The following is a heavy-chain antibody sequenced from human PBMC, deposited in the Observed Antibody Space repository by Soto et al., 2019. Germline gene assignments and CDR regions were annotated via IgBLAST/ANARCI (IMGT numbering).Heavy chain of an antibody. J-gene: IGHJ5*02. CDR3: AKNHSLPDT. V-gene: IGHV3-23*01. CDR1: GFVFSSYA. D-gene: IGHD2-21*01. CDR2: IVGSGIAT. Sequence: VGSLRLSCAASGFVFSSYAMSWVRQAPGKGLEWVSGIVGSGIATYYADSVKGRFTISRDNSKNMLYLEMDSLRGDDSAVYFSAKNHSLPDTRGQGTQIT.